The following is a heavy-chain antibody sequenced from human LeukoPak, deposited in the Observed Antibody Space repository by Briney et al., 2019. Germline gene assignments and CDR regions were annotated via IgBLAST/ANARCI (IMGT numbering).Heavy chain of an antibody. V-gene: IGHV3-33*06. Sequence: GGSLRLSCAASGFTFSSYGTHWVRQAPGKGLEWVAVIWYDGSNKYYADSVKGRFTISRDNSKNTLYLQMNSLRAEDTAVYYCAKDRGYSPDYYYYMDVWGKGATVTVSS. J-gene: IGHJ6*03. CDR3: AKDRGYSPDYYYYMDV. D-gene: IGHD5-18*01. CDR2: IWYDGSNK. CDR1: GFTFSSYG.